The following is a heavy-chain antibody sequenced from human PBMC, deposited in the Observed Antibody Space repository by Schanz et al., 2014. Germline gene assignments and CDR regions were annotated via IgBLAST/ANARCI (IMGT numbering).Heavy chain of an antibody. CDR2: IYYSEST. V-gene: IGHV4-59*08. Sequence: QVQLHESGPGLVKPSETLSLTCTVSGDSISNYYWTWIRQPPGKRLEWIGYIYYSESTKYNPSLKSRVTMSVDTSKKQFSLRLSSVSAADTAVYYCARHVLPYDAFDIWGQGPMVTVSS. CDR1: GDSISNYY. J-gene: IGHJ3*02. CDR3: ARHVLPYDAFDI.